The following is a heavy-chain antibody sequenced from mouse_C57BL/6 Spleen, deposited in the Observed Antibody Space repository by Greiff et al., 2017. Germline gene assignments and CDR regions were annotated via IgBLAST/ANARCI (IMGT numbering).Heavy chain of an antibody. J-gene: IGHJ3*01. Sequence: QVQLQQPGAELVKPGASVKLSCKASGYTFTSYWMQWVKQRPGQGLEWIGEIDPSDSYTNYNQKFKGKATLTVDTSSSTAYMQLRSLTSEDSAVYYCARSMAMDDYEAWFAYWGQGTLVTVSA. D-gene: IGHD2-4*01. CDR1: GYTFTSYW. CDR3: ARSMAMDDYEAWFAY. CDR2: IDPSDSYT. V-gene: IGHV1-50*01.